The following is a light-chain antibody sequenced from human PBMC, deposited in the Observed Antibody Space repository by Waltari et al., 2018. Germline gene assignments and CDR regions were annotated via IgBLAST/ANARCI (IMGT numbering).Light chain of an antibody. CDR3: QKYGTLPAT. CDR1: QSISKY. J-gene: IGKJ1*01. Sequence: EIMLTQSPGTLSLSPGERATLSCRASQSISKYLAWYQQKPGQPPRLLIDDASSRATGIPDRFSGSGSGTDFSLTISRLEPEDFAVYYCQKYGTLPATFGQGTKEEIK. CDR2: DAS. V-gene: IGKV3-20*01.